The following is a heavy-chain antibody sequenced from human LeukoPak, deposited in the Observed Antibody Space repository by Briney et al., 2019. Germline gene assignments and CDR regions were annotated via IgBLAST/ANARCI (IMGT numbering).Heavy chain of an antibody. V-gene: IGHV3-30*02. J-gene: IGHJ5*02. Sequence: PGGSLRLSCAASGFTFSSYGMHWVRQAPGKGLEWVAFIRYDGSNKYYADSVKGRFTISRDNSKNTLYLQMNSLRAEDTAVYYCAKDFGLLWFGEPWRWFDPWGQGTLVTVSS. CDR2: IRYDGSNK. D-gene: IGHD3-10*01. CDR1: GFTFSSYG. CDR3: AKDFGLLWFGEPWRWFDP.